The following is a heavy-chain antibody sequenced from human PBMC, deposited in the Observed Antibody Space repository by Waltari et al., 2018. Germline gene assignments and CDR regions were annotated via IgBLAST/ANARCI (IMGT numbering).Heavy chain of an antibody. CDR2: IYYSGRT. D-gene: IGHD6-19*01. CDR1: GGSVNSASYY. Sequence: QVQLQESGPGLVKPSETLSLTCTVSGGSVNSASYYWTWIRQPPGKGLEWIAYIYYSGRTNYNPSLKSRVTISVDTSKNQFSLNLYSVTAADTAVYYCARGAGAVAGHTYLDYWGQGTLVTVSS. CDR3: ARGAGAVAGHTYLDY. V-gene: IGHV4-61*01. J-gene: IGHJ4*02.